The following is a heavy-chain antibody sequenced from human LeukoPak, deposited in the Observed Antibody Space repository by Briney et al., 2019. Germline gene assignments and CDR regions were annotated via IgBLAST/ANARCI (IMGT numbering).Heavy chain of an antibody. CDR3: TTPSWGGAE. CDR1: GFTFSNAW. Sequence: PGGSLRLSCAPSGFTFSNAWMSWVRQAPGKGLEWVGRIESKTDGGTTDYAAPVKGRFTISRDDSKNTLYLKIHSLKPEDRGVYYCTTPSWGGAEWGEGTLVTVSS. D-gene: IGHD3-10*01. J-gene: IGHJ4*02. V-gene: IGHV3-15*04. CDR2: IESKTDGGTT.